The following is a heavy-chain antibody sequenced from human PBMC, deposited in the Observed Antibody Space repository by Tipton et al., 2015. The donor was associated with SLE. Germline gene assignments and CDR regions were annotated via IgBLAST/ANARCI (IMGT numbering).Heavy chain of an antibody. CDR2: ISSNGGST. CDR3: AKRSNGVAGTLT. CDR1: GFTFSSYA. D-gene: IGHD6-19*01. V-gene: IGHV3-64*04. Sequence: SLRLSCAASGFTFSSYAMHWVRQAPGKGLEYVSAISSNGGSTYYADSVKGRFTISRDNSKNTLYLQMNSLRAEDTAVYYCAKRSNGVAGTLTWGQGTLVTVSS. J-gene: IGHJ5*02.